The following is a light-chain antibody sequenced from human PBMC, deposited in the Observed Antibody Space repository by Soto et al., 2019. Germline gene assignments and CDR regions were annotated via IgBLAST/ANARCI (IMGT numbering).Light chain of an antibody. CDR1: QHISDY. CDR2: DGT. CDR3: HQYFNPRT. V-gene: IGKV1-33*01. J-gene: IGKJ4*01. Sequence: DTRLTQSPSSLSASVGDRVTITCQASQHISDYLNWYQQKPGKAPKLLIYDGTKLETGVPSRFSGSGSGTEFTFTISSLQPEDTATYYCHQYFNPRTFXGGTKV.